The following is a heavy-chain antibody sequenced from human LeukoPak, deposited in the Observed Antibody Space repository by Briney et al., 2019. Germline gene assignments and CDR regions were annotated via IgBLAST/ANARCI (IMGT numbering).Heavy chain of an antibody. V-gene: IGHV3-33*06. CDR3: AKGRASCYYNDAFDI. D-gene: IGHD3-3*01. CDR2: IWYDGSNK. Sequence: PGRSLRLSCAASGFPFSSYGMHWVRQAPGKGLEWVAVIWYDGSNKYYADSVKGRLTISRDNSKNTLYLQMNSLRAEDTAVYYCAKGRASCYYNDAFDIWGQGTMVTVPS. CDR1: GFPFSSYG. J-gene: IGHJ3*02.